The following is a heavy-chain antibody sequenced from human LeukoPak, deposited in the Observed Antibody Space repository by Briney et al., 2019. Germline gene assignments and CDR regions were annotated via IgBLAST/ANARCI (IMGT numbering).Heavy chain of an antibody. V-gene: IGHV7-4-1*02. CDR2: INTNTGNP. Sequence: EASVKVSCKASGYTSTSYAMNWVRQAPGQGLEWMGWINTNTGNPTYAQGFTGRFVFSLDTSVSTAYLQISSLKAEDTAVYYCARVDSSSWYSSYYYYYYGMDVWGQGTTVTVSS. CDR3: ARVDSSSWYSSYYYYYYGMDV. D-gene: IGHD6-13*01. J-gene: IGHJ6*02. CDR1: GYTSTSYA.